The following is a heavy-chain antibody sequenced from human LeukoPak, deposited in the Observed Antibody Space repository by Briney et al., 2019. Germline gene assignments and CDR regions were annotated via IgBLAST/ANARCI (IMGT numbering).Heavy chain of an antibody. V-gene: IGHV3-21*01. D-gene: IGHD1-26*01. Sequence: GGSLRLSCAASGFTFRSYSLNWIRQAPGKGLEWVACISGSNGYFYYADSVKGRFTISRNNARNSLFLQRNSLTAEDTAVYYCAREIIAATLDGWGQGTLVIVSS. CDR3: AREIIAATLDG. J-gene: IGHJ4*02. CDR2: ISGSNGYF. CDR1: GFTFRSYS.